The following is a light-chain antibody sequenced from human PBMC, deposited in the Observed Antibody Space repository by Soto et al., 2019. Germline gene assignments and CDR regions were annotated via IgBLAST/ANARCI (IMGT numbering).Light chain of an antibody. Sequence: EIVLTQTPGTLSLSPGERPTLSCRASQSVTSSHLAWYQQKPGQAPRLLIYGASTRATGIPDRFSGSGSDTDFSLTIRRLDPEDFAMYYCLLYFSPDRYTFGPGTKVQIK. CDR1: QSVTSSH. J-gene: IGKJ2*01. CDR2: GAS. V-gene: IGKV3-20*01. CDR3: LLYFSPDRYT.